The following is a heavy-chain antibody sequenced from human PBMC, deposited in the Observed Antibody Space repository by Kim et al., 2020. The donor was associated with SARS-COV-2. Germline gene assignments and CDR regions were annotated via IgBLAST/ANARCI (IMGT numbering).Heavy chain of an antibody. J-gene: IGHJ3*02. CDR3: ATGIAFDI. Sequence: GGSLRHSCVASGFTFSTYWMSWVRQAPGKGLEWVANIKQDGSEKNYVDSVKGRFTISRDNAKNSLYLQMNSLRAEDTAVYYCATGIAFDIWGQGTMVTVS. CDR2: IKQDGSEK. V-gene: IGHV3-7*01. CDR1: GFTFSTYW.